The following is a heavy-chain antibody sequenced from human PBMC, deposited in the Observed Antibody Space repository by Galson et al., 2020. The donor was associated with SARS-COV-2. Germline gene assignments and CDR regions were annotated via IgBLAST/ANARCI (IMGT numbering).Heavy chain of an antibody. Sequence: GSVKVSCKASGYTFTGYYMHWVRQAPGQGLEWMGWINPNSGGTNYAQKFQGRVTMTRDTSISTAYMELSRLRSDDTAVYYCARRGGRGYYYYMDVWGKGTTVTVSS. CDR3: ARRGGRGYYYYMDV. CDR2: INPNSGGT. J-gene: IGHJ6*03. CDR1: GYTFTGYY. V-gene: IGHV1-2*02. D-gene: IGHD3-10*01.